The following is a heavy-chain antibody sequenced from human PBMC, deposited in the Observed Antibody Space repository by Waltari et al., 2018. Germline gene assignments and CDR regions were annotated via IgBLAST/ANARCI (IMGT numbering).Heavy chain of an antibody. CDR1: GYSFTSYW. J-gene: IGHJ6*03. D-gene: IGHD6-19*01. Sequence: EVQLVQSGAEVKKPGESLKISCKGSGYSFTSYWIGWVRQMPGKGLEWMGIIYPGDSDTRYSPSFQGQVTISADKSISTAYLQWSSLKASDTAMYYCARPTPVAGKAYYYYYMDVWGKGTTVTVSS. V-gene: IGHV5-51*01. CDR3: ARPTPVAGKAYYYYYMDV. CDR2: IYPGDSDT.